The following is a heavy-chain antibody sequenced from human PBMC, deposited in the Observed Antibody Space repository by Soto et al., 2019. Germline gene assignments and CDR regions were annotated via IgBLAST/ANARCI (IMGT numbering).Heavy chain of an antibody. Sequence: SETLSLTCAVSGGSISSNNWWSWVRQPPGKGLEWIAEISHSGSTNYNPSLKSRVTTSLDKSKNQLSLKLSSVTAADTAVYYCARAHYGDYGYGMDVWGQGTTVTVSS. CDR1: GGSISSNNW. J-gene: IGHJ6*02. D-gene: IGHD4-17*01. CDR3: ARAHYGDYGYGMDV. CDR2: ISHSGST. V-gene: IGHV4-4*02.